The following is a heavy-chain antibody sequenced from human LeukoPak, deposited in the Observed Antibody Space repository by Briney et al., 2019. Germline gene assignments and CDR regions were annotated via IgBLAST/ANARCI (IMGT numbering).Heavy chain of an antibody. CDR2: IYYSGST. J-gene: IGHJ5*02. CDR3: ARDVYSSSSDWFDP. D-gene: IGHD6-6*01. CDR1: GGSISSYY. V-gene: IGHV4-59*05. Sequence: SETLSLTCTVSGGSISSYYWSWIRQPPGKGLEWIGRIYYSGSTYYNPSLKSRVTISVDTSKNQFSLKLSSVTAADTAVYYCARDVYSSSSDWFDPWGQGTLVTVSS.